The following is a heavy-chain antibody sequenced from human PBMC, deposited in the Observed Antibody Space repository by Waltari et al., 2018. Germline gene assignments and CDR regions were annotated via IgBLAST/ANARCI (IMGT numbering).Heavy chain of an antibody. V-gene: IGHV3-74*01. CDR3: AREPSPDSSGYFYYYMDV. CDR1: GFTFSRYW. D-gene: IGHD3-22*01. CDR2: INSDGSGT. Sequence: EVQLVESGGGLVQPGGSLRLSCAASGFTFSRYWMHWVRQAPAKGLGWVSRINSDGSGTIYADSVKGRFTISRDNAKNTLYLQLNSLRVEDTAVYYCAREPSPDSSGYFYYYMDVWGKGTTVTVSS. J-gene: IGHJ6*03.